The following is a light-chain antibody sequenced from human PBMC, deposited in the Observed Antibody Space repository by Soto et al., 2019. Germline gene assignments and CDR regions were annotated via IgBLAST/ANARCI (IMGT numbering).Light chain of an antibody. CDR1: NSNIGSNT. Sequence: QSVLTQPPSASGTPGQRVTISCSGSNSNIGSNTVSWYQQLPGTAPKLLIYSNNQRPSGVPDRFSGSKSGTSASLAISGLQSEDEAEYYCATWDDSLNGFFVFGPGTKLTFL. CDR2: SNN. V-gene: IGLV1-44*01. CDR3: ATWDDSLNGFFV. J-gene: IGLJ1*01.